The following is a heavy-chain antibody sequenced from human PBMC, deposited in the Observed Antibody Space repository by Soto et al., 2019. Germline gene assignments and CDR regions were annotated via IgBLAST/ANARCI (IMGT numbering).Heavy chain of an antibody. Sequence: QVQLQESGPGLVKAAQTLSLTCTVSGGSISSGVYRWSWIRQYPGRGLQWIGYIYSSGRTDYNPSLRSRVTLSVDTSKNQFSLNLNSVIAADTAVYYCARYSGSSEAGWFDPWGQGTLVTVSS. V-gene: IGHV4-31*03. CDR3: ARYSGSSEAGWFDP. CDR1: GGSISSGVYR. J-gene: IGHJ5*02. CDR2: IYSSGRT. D-gene: IGHD6-19*01.